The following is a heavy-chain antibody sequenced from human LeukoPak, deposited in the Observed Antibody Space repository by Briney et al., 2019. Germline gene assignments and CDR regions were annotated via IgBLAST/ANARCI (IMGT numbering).Heavy chain of an antibody. CDR1: GFTFSSYG. D-gene: IGHD3-3*01. CDR2: VRYDGGNT. Sequence: PGGSLRLSCAASGFTFSSYGMHWVRQAPGRGLEWVAFVRYDGGNTYYADSVKGRFTISRDNSKNTLYLQMNSLRAEDTAVYYCAKDRSGNFDYWGQGTLVTVSS. V-gene: IGHV3-30*02. J-gene: IGHJ4*02. CDR3: AKDRSGNFDY.